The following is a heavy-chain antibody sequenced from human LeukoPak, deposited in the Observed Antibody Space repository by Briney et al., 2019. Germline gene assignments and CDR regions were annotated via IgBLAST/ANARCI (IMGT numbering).Heavy chain of an antibody. CDR2: ISSNGGST. CDR3: ARARTTVTTSDAFDI. CDR1: GFTFDNYA. Sequence: PGGSLRLSCSASGFTFDNYAMHWVRQAPGKGLEYVSAISSNGGSTYYANSVKGRFTISRDNSKNTLYLQMGSLRAEDMAVYYCARARTTVTTSDAFDIWGQGTMVTVSS. V-gene: IGHV3-64*01. J-gene: IGHJ3*02. D-gene: IGHD4-17*01.